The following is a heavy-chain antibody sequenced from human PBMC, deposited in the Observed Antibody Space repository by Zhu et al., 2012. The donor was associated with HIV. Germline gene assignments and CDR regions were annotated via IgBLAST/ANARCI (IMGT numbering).Heavy chain of an antibody. Sequence: QVQLQESGPGLVKPSETLSLTCSVSGGSISSHYWSWIRQPPGKGLEWIGYISYSGNTNYNPSLRSRVTISLDTSKNQFSLKLSSVTAADTAVYSCARQKDRDAFDVWGQGTSGRRSLQ. CDR2: ISYSGNT. CDR1: GGSISSHY. V-gene: IGHV4-59*11. CDR3: ARQKDRDAFDV. J-gene: IGHJ3*01.